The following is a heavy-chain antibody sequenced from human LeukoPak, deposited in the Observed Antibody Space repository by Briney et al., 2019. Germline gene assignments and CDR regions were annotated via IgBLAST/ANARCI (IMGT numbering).Heavy chain of an antibody. Sequence: PGGSLRLSCAASEFTFSSYSMNWVRQAPGKGLEWVSSISSSSSYIYYADSVKGRFTISRDNAKNSLYLQMNSLRAEDTAVYYCARDLSGRLWSIFDYWGQGTLVTVSS. J-gene: IGHJ4*02. D-gene: IGHD3-10*01. CDR2: ISSSSSYI. CDR1: EFTFSSYS. V-gene: IGHV3-21*01. CDR3: ARDLSGRLWSIFDY.